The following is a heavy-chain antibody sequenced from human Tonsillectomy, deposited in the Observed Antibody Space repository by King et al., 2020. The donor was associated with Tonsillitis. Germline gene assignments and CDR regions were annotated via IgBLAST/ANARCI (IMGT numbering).Heavy chain of an antibody. D-gene: IGHD1-26*01. CDR2: MSRSGTT. V-gene: IGHV4-39*01. J-gene: IGHJ4*02. Sequence: QLQESGPGVVKPSETLSLTCTVSGGSISSSDQYWAWIRQPPGKGLEWIGYMSRSGTTFYNPSLKSRITISGGTSENRFSLKLSSVTAADTAVYFCARYVSGGFDYWGQGALVIVSS. CDR1: GGSISSSDQY. CDR3: ARYVSGGFDY.